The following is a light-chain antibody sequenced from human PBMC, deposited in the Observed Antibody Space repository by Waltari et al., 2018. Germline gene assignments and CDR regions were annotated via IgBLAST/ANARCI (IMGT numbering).Light chain of an antibody. CDR3: GTWDSSLSGAV. V-gene: IGLV1-51*02. CDR1: SANIGINY. CDR2: ENT. J-gene: IGLJ7*01. Sequence: QSVLTQPPSVSAAPGQRVTISCPGGSANIGINYVSWYRQFPGTAPKLLIHENTERPSGIPGRFSGSKSGTSATLDITGLQAGDEADYYCGTWDSSLSGAVFGGGTHLTVL.